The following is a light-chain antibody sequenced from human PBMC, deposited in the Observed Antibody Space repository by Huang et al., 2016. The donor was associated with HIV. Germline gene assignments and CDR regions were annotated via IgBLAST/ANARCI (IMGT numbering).Light chain of an antibody. CDR3: HQYTKWPSWK. Sequence: EIVMTQSPGTLTVSSGERVTLYCRASQSVSSNLAWYQQKNGQTPRPRLYGASTSATGIPDRLSGSGSGTEFTQPISSLQSEDFGVYYCHQYTKWPSWKFGEGTKVEIK. CDR2: GAS. CDR1: QSVSSN. J-gene: IGKJ1*01. V-gene: IGKV3-15*01.